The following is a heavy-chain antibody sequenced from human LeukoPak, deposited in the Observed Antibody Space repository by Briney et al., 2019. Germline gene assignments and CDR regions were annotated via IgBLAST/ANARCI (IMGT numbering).Heavy chain of an antibody. J-gene: IGHJ3*02. CDR2: TYYRSKWYN. Sequence: SQTLSLTCAISGDSVSSNSAAWNWIRQSPSRGLEWLGRTYYRSKWYNDYAVSVRSRITINPDTSKNPFSLQLNSVTPEDTAVYYCARDYYDSSGAPSYPAFDIWGQGTMVTVSS. D-gene: IGHD3-22*01. CDR3: ARDYYDSSGAPSYPAFDI. V-gene: IGHV6-1*01. CDR1: GDSVSSNSAA.